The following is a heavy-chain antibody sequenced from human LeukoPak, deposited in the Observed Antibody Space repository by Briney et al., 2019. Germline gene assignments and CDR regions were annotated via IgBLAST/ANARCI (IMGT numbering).Heavy chain of an antibody. CDR1: GYSISSGYY. Sequence: SETLSLTCTVSGYSISSGYYWGWIRQPPGKGLEWIGIIYHSGSTYYNPSLKSRVTISVDTSKNQFSLKLSSVTAADTAVYYCARVRFGYNYGGLYYYYYMDVWGKGTTVTVSS. V-gene: IGHV4-38-2*02. J-gene: IGHJ6*03. CDR2: IYHSGST. D-gene: IGHD5-24*01. CDR3: ARVRFGYNYGGLYYYYYMDV.